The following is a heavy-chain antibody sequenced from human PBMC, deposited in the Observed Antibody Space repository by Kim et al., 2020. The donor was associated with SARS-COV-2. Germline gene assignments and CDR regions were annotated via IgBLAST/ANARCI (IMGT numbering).Heavy chain of an antibody. J-gene: IGHJ6*02. Sequence: GGSLRLSCAASGFIVSEYYMYWVRQIPGKGLEWVAVIFYDGSKTYYGDSVKGRFTISSDNSKNTLYLQMNSLRTEDTAVYYCVKGRSSFQFYYYGMDVWGRGTTVTVSS. CDR3: VKGRSSFQFYYYGMDV. CDR2: IFYDGSKT. V-gene: IGHV3-30*18. CDR1: GFIVSEYY.